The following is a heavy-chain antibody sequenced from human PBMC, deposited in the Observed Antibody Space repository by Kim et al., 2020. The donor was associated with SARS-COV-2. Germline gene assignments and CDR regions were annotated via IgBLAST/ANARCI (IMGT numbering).Heavy chain of an antibody. V-gene: IGHV1-45*02. CDR3: ATVGATGGAFDY. Sequence: NYALKFQDRVAITRDRSMSTAYMELSSLRSEDTAMYYCATVGATGGAFDYWGQGTLVTVSS. D-gene: IGHD1-26*01. J-gene: IGHJ4*02.